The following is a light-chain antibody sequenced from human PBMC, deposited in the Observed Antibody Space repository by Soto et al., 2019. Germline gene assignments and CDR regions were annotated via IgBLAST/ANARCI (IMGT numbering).Light chain of an antibody. CDR3: QQRSNWPLT. J-gene: IGKJ4*01. Sequence: EIVLTQSPATLSSSPGETATLSCRASQYVGTRLAWYQHKPGQAPRLLIYYTSNRATGIPARFSGSGSGTDFTLTISSLEPQDVAVYYCQQRSNWPLTFGGGTRVEI. V-gene: IGKV3-11*01. CDR1: QYVGTR. CDR2: YTS.